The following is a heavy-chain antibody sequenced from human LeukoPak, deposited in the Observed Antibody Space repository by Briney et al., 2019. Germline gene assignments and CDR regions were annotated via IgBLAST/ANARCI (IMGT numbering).Heavy chain of an antibody. J-gene: IGHJ6*03. V-gene: IGHV3-23*01. D-gene: IGHD7-27*01. CDR1: GFTFTNYG. Sequence: PGGSLRLSCAASGFTFTNYGMNWVRQAPGKGLEWVSGVSGSGGSTYYADSVKGRFTISRDNSKNTLYLQMNSLRAEDTAVYYCARHPGYYYYYMDVWGKGTTVTVSS. CDR2: VSGSGGST. CDR3: ARHPGYYYYYMDV.